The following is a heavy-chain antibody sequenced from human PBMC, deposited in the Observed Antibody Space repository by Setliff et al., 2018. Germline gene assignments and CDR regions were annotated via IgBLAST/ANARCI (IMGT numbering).Heavy chain of an antibody. CDR3: ARRETYYNFWSGYYAY. CDR2: IYYSGST. J-gene: IGHJ4*02. V-gene: IGHV4-59*12. CDR1: GGSISPYY. Sequence: PSETLSLTCTVSGGSISPYYWSWIRQPPGKGLEWIGSIYYSGSTYYNPSLKSRVTISVDTSKNQFSLKLSSVTAADTAVYYCARRETYYNFWSGYYAYWGQGTLVTVSS. D-gene: IGHD3-3*01.